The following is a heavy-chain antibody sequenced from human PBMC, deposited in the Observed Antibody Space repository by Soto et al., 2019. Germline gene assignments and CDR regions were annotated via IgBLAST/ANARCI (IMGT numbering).Heavy chain of an antibody. CDR2: IFPSDSDT. CDR3: ARKDKSGYFNWFDP. Sequence: PGESLKISCRTSGYRFTSHWIAWVRQMPGKGLEWMGIIFPSDSDTRYSPSFQGQVTISADRSTSTVFLQWASLKASDTAVYFCARKDKSGYFNWFDPWGQGTLVTVSS. D-gene: IGHD3-22*01. CDR1: GYRFTSHW. J-gene: IGHJ5*02. V-gene: IGHV5-51*01.